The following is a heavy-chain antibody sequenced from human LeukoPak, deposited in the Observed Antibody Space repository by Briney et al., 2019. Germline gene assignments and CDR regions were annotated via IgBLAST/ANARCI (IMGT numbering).Heavy chain of an antibody. J-gene: IGHJ5*02. D-gene: IGHD6-6*01. Sequence: GGSLRLSCAASGFTFSSYSMNWVRQAPGKGLEWVSSISSSSSYIYYADSVKGRFTISRDNAKNSLYLQMNSLRAEDTAVYYCASTIAARPSWFDPWGQGTPVTVSS. CDR3: ASTIAARPSWFDP. V-gene: IGHV3-21*01. CDR2: ISSSSSYI. CDR1: GFTFSSYS.